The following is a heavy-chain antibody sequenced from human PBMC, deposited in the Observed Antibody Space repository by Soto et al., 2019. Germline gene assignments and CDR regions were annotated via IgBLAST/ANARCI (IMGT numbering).Heavy chain of an antibody. V-gene: IGHV4-34*01. J-gene: IGHJ6*02. CDR3: ARVWDIRVHYGMDV. CDR1: GGSFSGYY. CDR2: INHSGST. Sequence: KPSETLSLTCAVYGGSFSGYYWSWIRQPPGKGLEWIGEINHSGSTNYNPSLKSRVTISVDTSKNQFSLKLSSVTAADTAVYYCARVWDIRVHYGMDVWGQGTTVTVSS. D-gene: IGHD1-26*01.